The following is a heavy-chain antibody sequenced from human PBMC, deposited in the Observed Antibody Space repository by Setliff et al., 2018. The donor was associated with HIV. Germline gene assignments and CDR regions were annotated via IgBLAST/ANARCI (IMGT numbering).Heavy chain of an antibody. CDR2: ISSSSGTI. J-gene: IGHJ4*02. D-gene: IGHD3-10*01. CDR3: ARDRSGVPDPFDN. CDR1: GFTFSHYH. V-gene: IGHV3-48*01. Sequence: PGGSLTLSCAASGFTFSHYHMNWVRQAPGKGLEWVSYISSSSGTIYYAPSMKGRFTISRDNAKNSLDLQMISLRPEDTAVYYCARDRSGVPDPFDNWGQGTLVTVSS.